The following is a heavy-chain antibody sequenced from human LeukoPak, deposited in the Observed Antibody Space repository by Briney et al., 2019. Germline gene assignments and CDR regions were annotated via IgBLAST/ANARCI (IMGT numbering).Heavy chain of an antibody. CDR3: AKQTMSEFDS. CDR2: ISGSGNGT. J-gene: IGHJ4*02. D-gene: IGHD5-24*01. Sequence: GGSLRLSCAASGFSLSNYWMNWVRQAPGNGLEWLSGISGSGNGTYYADSVKGRFIVSRDNSKNMVYLQMNSLTVEDTATYYCAKQTMSEFDSWGQGTLLIVSS. CDR1: GFSLSNYW. V-gene: IGHV3-23*01.